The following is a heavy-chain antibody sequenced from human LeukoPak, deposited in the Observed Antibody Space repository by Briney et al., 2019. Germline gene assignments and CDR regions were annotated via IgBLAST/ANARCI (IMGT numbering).Heavy chain of an antibody. CDR1: GGSISSHY. J-gene: IGHJ3*02. CDR2: IYYSGST. CDR3: ARRPHDAIDI. V-gene: IGHV4-59*11. Sequence: NTSETLSLTCTVSGGSISSHYWSWIRQPPGKGLEWIGYIYYSGSTNYNPSLKSRVTISVDTSKNQFSLKLSSVTAADTAVYYCARRPHDAIDIWGQGTMVTVSS.